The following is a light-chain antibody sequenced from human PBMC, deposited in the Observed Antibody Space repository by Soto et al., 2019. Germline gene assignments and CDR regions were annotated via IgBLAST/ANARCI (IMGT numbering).Light chain of an antibody. J-gene: IGKJ4*01. CDR1: QSVSSN. CDR3: QQYHNWVT. Sequence: EIVMTQSPGTLSVSPGEGATLSRGASQSVSSNLAWYQQKPGQAPRLLIYGASTRATGIPARFSGSGSGTEFTLTISSLQSEDFAVYYCQQYHNWVTFGGGTKVEIK. CDR2: GAS. V-gene: IGKV3D-15*01.